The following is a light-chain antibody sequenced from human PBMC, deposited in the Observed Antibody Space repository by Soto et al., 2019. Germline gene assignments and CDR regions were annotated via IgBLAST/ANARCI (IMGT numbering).Light chain of an antibody. Sequence: QSVLTHPPSVSGAPGQRVTISCTGSSSNIGAGYDVHWYRQVPGTAPKLLIFGNTNRPSGVPDRFSGSKSGTSASLAITGLLAEDEADYYCQSFDNSLSVLYVFGTGTKVTVL. V-gene: IGLV1-40*01. CDR1: SSNIGAGYD. CDR2: GNT. J-gene: IGLJ1*01. CDR3: QSFDNSLSVLYV.